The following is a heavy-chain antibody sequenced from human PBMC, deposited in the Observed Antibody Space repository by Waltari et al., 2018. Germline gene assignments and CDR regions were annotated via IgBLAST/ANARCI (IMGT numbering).Heavy chain of an antibody. Sequence: EVQVLESGGGLAQPGGSLRLSCAASGFTFKNYAMTWVRQAPGTGLEWVSVISGIGTNTYYADSVKGRFTISRDNSKNTLYLQMSSLRAEDTALYYCAKQGDDAFDIWGQGTMVTVSS. J-gene: IGHJ3*02. CDR2: ISGIGTNT. V-gene: IGHV3-23*01. CDR1: GFTFKNYA. CDR3: AKQGDDAFDI. D-gene: IGHD2-21*01.